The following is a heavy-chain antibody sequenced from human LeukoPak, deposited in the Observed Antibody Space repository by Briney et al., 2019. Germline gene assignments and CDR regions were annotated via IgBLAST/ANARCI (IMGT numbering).Heavy chain of an antibody. CDR2: ISSRSSYI. Sequence: KTGGSLRLSCAASGFTFSSFNMNWVRQAPGRGLEWVSSISSRSSYIYYADSVKGRFTISRDNAKSSVYLQMNSLRAEDTAVYYCARAFLRITISAYYYYYMDVWGKGTTVTVSS. J-gene: IGHJ6*03. CDR1: GFTFSSFN. CDR3: ARAFLRITISAYYYYYMDV. D-gene: IGHD3-9*01. V-gene: IGHV3-21*01.